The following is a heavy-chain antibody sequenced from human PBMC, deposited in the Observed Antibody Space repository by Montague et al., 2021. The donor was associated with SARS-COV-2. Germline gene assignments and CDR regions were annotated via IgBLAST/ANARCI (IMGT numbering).Heavy chain of an antibody. Sequence: SETLSLTCTVSGGSISGSNYYWAWIRQPPGKGLEWIGSIYYSESTYDNPSLKSRVSISVDTSKKQFSLKLNSVTAADTAVYYCARLLLELPGDYWGQGTLVTVSS. D-gene: IGHD1-7*01. V-gene: IGHV4-39*01. CDR2: IYYSEST. J-gene: IGHJ4*02. CDR1: GGSISGSNYY. CDR3: ARLLLELPGDY.